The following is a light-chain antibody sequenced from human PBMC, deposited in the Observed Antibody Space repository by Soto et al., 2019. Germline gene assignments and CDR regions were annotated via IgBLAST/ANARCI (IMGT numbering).Light chain of an antibody. Sequence: IVLTQSPPTLSLSPGKRATLSSRASRSISSYLAWYQQKPGQTPRLLIYDASTRATGIPARFSGSGSGTDFTLTISSLEPEDFAVYYCQQRLMTFGQGTKVEL. CDR3: QQRLMT. CDR1: RSISSY. CDR2: DAS. J-gene: IGKJ1*01. V-gene: IGKV3-11*01.